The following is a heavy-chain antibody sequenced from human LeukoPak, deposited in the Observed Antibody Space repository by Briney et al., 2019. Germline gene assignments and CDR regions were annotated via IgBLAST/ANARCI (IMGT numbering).Heavy chain of an antibody. V-gene: IGHV1-69*06. Sequence: SVKVSCKASGGTFSSYAISWVRQAPGQGLEWMGGIIPIFGTANYAQKFQGRVTITADKSTSKAYMELSSLRSEDTAVYYCAREESSLDAFDIWGQGTMVTVSS. CDR1: GGTFSSYA. CDR2: IIPIFGTA. CDR3: AREESSLDAFDI. D-gene: IGHD6-13*01. J-gene: IGHJ3*02.